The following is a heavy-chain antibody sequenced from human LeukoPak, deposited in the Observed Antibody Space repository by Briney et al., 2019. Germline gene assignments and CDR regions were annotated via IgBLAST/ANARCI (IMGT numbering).Heavy chain of an antibody. J-gene: IGHJ4*02. V-gene: IGHV3-9*01. CDR2: ISWNSGAI. CDR1: GFTFDDYA. Sequence: PGGSLRHSCAASGFTFDDYAMHWVRQAPGKGLEWVSGISWNSGAIGYADSVEGRFTISRDNVKNVLYLEVNSLRAEDTAFYYCAKDIGSMVTTFDSWGQGTLVTVSS. D-gene: IGHD4-17*01. CDR3: AKDIGSMVTTFDS.